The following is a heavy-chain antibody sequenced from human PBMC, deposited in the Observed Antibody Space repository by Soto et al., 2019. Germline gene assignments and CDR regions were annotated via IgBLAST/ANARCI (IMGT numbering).Heavy chain of an antibody. J-gene: IGHJ5*02. CDR1: CFNVSTNY. Sequence: GGSLRLSCAASCFNVSTNYMSWVRQTPGRGLEWVSYISSSGSTIYYADSVKGRFTISRDNAKNSLYLQMNSLKTEDTAVYYCTRDPRNYYDSIGSANWFDPWGQGTLVTVSS. V-gene: IGHV3-11*01. CDR3: TRDPRNYYDSIGSANWFDP. D-gene: IGHD3-22*01. CDR2: ISSSGSTI.